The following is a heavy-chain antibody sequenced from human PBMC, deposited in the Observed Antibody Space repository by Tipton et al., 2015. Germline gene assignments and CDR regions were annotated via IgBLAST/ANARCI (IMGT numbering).Heavy chain of an antibody. D-gene: IGHD5-24*01. Sequence: GLVKPSETLSLTCTVSGGSISTYYWSWIRQPPGKGLEWLGYISYTGNAHYNPPLESRLTISLDTSKNQFSLTLNSVTAADSAVYYCARDLEHGMDVWGQGTTVTVSS. CDR2: ISYTGNA. CDR1: GGSISTYY. J-gene: IGHJ6*02. CDR3: ARDLEHGMDV. V-gene: IGHV4-59*01.